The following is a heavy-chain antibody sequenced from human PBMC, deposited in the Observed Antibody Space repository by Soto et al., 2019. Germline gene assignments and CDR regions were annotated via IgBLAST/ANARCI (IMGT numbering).Heavy chain of an antibody. V-gene: IGHV4-39*01. Sequence: QLQLQESGPGLVKPSETLSRTCTVSGGSLSSRSNYWGWVRRPPGKGLEWIGSVYDTGGTYYNPSHQSRVAISIERSKNEFLLQLSFVPAADTAVYYCARVGPPIRAHNPPEVFQQWCQFTLVTVSS. J-gene: IGHJ1*01. CDR3: ARVGPPIRAHNPPEVFQQ. CDR1: GGSLSSRSNY. CDR2: VYDTGGT. D-gene: IGHD1-26*01.